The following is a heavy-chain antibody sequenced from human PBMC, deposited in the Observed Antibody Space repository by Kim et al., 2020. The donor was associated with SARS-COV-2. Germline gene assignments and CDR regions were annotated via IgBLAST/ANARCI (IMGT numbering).Heavy chain of an antibody. CDR2: INPITGAT. CDR1: GYTFNGHS. D-gene: IGHD2-15*01. J-gene: IGHJ4*02. Sequence: ASVKVSCKTSGYTFNGHSLHWVRQAPGQGLEWMGRINPITGATDIAQKFQGRVTMTRDTSITTAYMELNRLTSDDTALYFCAKDLGLPGDYLDYWGQGTLVTVSS. V-gene: IGHV1-2*06. CDR3: AKDLGLPGDYLDY.